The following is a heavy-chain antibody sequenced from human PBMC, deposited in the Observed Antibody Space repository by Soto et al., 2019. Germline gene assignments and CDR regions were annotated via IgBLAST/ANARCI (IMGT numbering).Heavy chain of an antibody. V-gene: IGHV4-30-4*01. J-gene: IGHJ5*02. CDR1: GGSVSIGDYL. CDR2: IHDSGNT. D-gene: IGHD4-17*01. Sequence: VQLQESGPGLVTPSQTLSLTCTVFGGSVSIGDYLWSWIRQRPGKGLEWIGYIHDSGNTYYNPSLKSRVTISLDTSKNQFSLKVTSMTAADTAVYFCARAHGGDSGDYASLFDRWGQGNLVTVSS. CDR3: ARAHGGDSGDYASLFDR.